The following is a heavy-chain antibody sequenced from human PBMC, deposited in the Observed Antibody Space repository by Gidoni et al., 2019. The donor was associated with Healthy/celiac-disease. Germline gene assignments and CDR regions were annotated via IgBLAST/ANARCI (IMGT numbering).Heavy chain of an antibody. CDR3: ARAPGYYDSSGYYSDAFDI. Sequence: QVQLVQSGAEVKKPGASVKVSCKASGYTFTSYYMHWVRQAPGQGLEWMGIINPSGGITSYAQKFQGRVTMTRDTSTSTVYMELSSLRSEDTAVYYCARAPGYYDSSGYYSDAFDIWGQGTMVTVSS. CDR1: GYTFTSYY. CDR2: INPSGGIT. J-gene: IGHJ3*02. V-gene: IGHV1-46*01. D-gene: IGHD3-22*01.